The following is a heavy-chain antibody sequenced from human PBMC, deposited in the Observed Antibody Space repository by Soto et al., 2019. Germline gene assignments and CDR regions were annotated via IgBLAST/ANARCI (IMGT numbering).Heavy chain of an antibody. V-gene: IGHV2-5*02. D-gene: IGHD3-10*01. CDR1: GFSLSTTGVG. Sequence: QITLKESGPTLVKPTQTLTLTCSFSGFSLSTTGVGVGWIRQSPGKALEWLAIIYWDNDKRYSPSLTSRVTITKDTSQNQVVLTVTNMDPVDTGTYYCARSLWFGELHWGQGALVTVSS. CDR3: ARSLWFGELH. CDR2: IYWDNDK. J-gene: IGHJ4*02.